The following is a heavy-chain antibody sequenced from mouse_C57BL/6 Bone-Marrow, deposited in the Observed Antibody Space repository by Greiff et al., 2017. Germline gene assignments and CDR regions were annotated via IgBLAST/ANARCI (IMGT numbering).Heavy chain of an antibody. CDR1: GFTFTSYW. D-gene: IGHD2-5*01. V-gene: IGHV1-53*01. CDR3: ARYSSCFAY. CDR2: INPSNGGT. J-gene: IGHJ3*01. Sequence: QVQLQQPGTELVKPGASVKLSCKASGFTFTSYWMHWVKQRPGQGLEWIGNINPSNGGTNYNEKFKSKVTLTVDNSTSTAYMQLSRLTSEASAFYYCARYSSCFAYWGQGTLVTVSA.